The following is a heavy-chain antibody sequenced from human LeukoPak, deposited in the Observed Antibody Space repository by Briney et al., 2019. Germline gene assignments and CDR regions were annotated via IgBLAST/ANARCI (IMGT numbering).Heavy chain of an antibody. V-gene: IGHV3-15*01. CDR1: GFTFSHAW. CDR2: IKRKTDGGTT. CDR3: TTRTDSSGILGY. D-gene: IGHD4-23*01. J-gene: IGHJ4*02. Sequence: GGSLRLSCAASGFTFSHAWMTWVRQAPGKGLEWVGRIKRKTDGGTTDYAAPVKGTFTISRDDSKNTLYLQMNNLQTEDTAVYYCTTRTDSSGILGYWGQGSLVADSS.